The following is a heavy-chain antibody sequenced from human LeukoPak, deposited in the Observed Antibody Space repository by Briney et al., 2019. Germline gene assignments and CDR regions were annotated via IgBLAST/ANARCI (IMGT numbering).Heavy chain of an antibody. CDR2: ISYDGSNK. Sequence: PGGSLRLSCAASGFTFSSYAMHWVRQAPGKGLEWVAVISYDGSNKYYADSVKGRFTISRDNSKNTLYLQMNSLRAEDTAVYYCARMYQIYGMDVWGQGTTVTVSS. CDR3: ARMYQIYGMDV. V-gene: IGHV3-30*04. D-gene: IGHD2-8*01. CDR1: GFTFSSYA. J-gene: IGHJ6*02.